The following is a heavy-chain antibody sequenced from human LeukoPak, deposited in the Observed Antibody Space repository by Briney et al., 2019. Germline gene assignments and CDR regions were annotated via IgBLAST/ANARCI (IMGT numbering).Heavy chain of an antibody. CDR2: IKPDGSQK. J-gene: IGHJ4*02. CDR3: AGPPQAGTFDQ. CDR1: GFIFSSNW. V-gene: IGHV3-7*01. D-gene: IGHD6-19*01. Sequence: GGSLRLSCAASGFIFSSNWMTWVRQAPGKGLEWVANIKPDGSQKNYVDSVKGRFTISRDNARNSLYLQMNSLRAEDTAVYYCAGPPQAGTFDQWGQGTLVTVSS.